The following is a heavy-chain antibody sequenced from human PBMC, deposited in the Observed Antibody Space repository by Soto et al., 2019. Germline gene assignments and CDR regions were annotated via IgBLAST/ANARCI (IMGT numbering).Heavy chain of an antibody. Sequence: ASVKVSCKASGYTFTSYGISWVRQAPGQGLEWMGWISAYNGNANYAQKLQGRVTMTTDTYTSTAYMELRSLRSDDTAVYYCARDPPLDYYDSSGPGDYWGQGTLVTVSS. D-gene: IGHD3-22*01. CDR2: ISAYNGNA. CDR3: ARDPPLDYYDSSGPGDY. V-gene: IGHV1-18*01. CDR1: GYTFTSYG. J-gene: IGHJ4*02.